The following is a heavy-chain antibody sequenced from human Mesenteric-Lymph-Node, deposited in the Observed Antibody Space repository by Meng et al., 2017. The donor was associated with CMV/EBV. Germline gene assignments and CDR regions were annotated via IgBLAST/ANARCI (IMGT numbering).Heavy chain of an antibody. CDR2: IYSGGST. CDR1: GFTVSSNY. Sequence: GESLKISCAASGFTVSSNYMSWVRQAPGKGLEWVSVIYSGGSTYYADSVKGRFTISRDNSKNTLYLQMNSLRAEDTAVYYCARGGYYDSMCSYWGQGTLVTVSS. D-gene: IGHD3-22*01. V-gene: IGHV3-53*01. J-gene: IGHJ4*02. CDR3: ARGGYYDSMCSY.